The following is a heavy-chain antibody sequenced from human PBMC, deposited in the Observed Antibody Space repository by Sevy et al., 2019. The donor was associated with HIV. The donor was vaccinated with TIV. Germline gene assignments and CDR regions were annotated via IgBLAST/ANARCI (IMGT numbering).Heavy chain of an antibody. CDR3: ARGALGTGSGWFDY. J-gene: IGHJ4*02. Sequence: SETLSLTCAVSGGSITNMNWWIWVRQPPGKGLEWIGEIYHGGSTNYNPSLKSRVTISTDGSKNQFSLRLNSVTAADTAVYYCARGALGTGSGWFDYWGQGTLVTVSS. CDR2: IYHGGST. V-gene: IGHV4-4*02. CDR1: GGSITNMNW. D-gene: IGHD6-19*01.